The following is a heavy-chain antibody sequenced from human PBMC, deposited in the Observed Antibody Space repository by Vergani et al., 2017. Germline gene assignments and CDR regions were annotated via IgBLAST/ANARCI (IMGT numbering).Heavy chain of an antibody. CDR2: IIPIFGTA. CDR3: ARVGVVTTHRYGMDV. D-gene: IGHD2-21*02. V-gene: IGHV1-69*01. J-gene: IGHJ6*02. CDR1: LGTFSPSP. Sequence: QVQLVQSGAEVKKPGSSVKVSCKASLGTFSPSPISWVRQAPGQALELMGGIIPIFGTANYAQKFQGRVTMTADESTGTAYMELSRLRAEDTAVYYCARVGVVTTHRYGMDVWGQGTTVTVSS.